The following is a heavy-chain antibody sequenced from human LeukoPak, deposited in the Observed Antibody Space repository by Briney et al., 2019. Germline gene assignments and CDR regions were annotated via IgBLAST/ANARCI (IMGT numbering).Heavy chain of an antibody. CDR3: ARIPLNLQDY. J-gene: IGHJ4*02. Sequence: ASVKVSCKASGYTFTGYYIHWVRQAPGQGLEWMGWINPNSGDTHYAQKFQGRVAMTSDTSINTAHMDLSSLKSDDTAVYYCARIPLNLQDYWGQGTLVTVSS. V-gene: IGHV1-2*02. CDR2: INPNSGDT. CDR1: GYTFTGYY.